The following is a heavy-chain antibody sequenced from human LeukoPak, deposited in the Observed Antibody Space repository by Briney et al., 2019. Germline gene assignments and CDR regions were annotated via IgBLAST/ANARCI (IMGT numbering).Heavy chain of an antibody. CDR1: GGSISSGGYY. D-gene: IGHD2-21*02. CDR3: AREVVVTADWFDH. J-gene: IGHJ5*02. V-gene: IGHV4-31*03. Sequence: SQTLSLTCTVSGGSISSGGYYWSWIRQHPGKGLEWIGYIYYSGSTYYNPSLKSRVTISVDTSKNQFSLKLSSVTAADTAVYYCAREVVVTADWFDHWGQGTLVTVSS. CDR2: IYYSGST.